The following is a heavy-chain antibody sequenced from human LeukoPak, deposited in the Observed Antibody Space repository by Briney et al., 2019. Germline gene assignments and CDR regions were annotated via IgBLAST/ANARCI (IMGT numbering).Heavy chain of an antibody. D-gene: IGHD1-26*01. Sequence: GASVKVSCKASGYTFTVHYLHWVRQAPGQGPKWMGWFNPNSGDANYAQRFQGRVTMTRVTSISTAYMEMKGLTIDDTAVYYCARDVELGGSGFDYWGQGTLVTISS. V-gene: IGHV1-2*02. CDR3: ARDVELGGSGFDY. CDR2: FNPNSGDA. J-gene: IGHJ4*02. CDR1: GYTFTVHY.